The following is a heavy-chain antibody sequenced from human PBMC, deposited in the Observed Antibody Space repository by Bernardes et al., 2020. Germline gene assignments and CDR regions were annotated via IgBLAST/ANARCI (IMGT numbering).Heavy chain of an antibody. CDR1: GFTVSNNY. D-gene: IGHD4-17*01. V-gene: IGHV3-53*01. CDR3: ARGIGMTTVTYFDY. Sequence: GGSLRLSCAASGFTVSNNYMSWVRQAPGKGLEWVSVIYSGGTTYYADSVKGRFTISRDNSKNTLYLQMNSLRAEDTAVYYCARGIGMTTVTYFDYWGQGTLVTVSS. J-gene: IGHJ4*02. CDR2: IYSGGTT.